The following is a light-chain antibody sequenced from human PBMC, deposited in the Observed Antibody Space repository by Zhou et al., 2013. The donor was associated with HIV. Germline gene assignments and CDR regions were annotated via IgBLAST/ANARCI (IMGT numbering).Light chain of an antibody. CDR2: QAS. V-gene: IGKV1-5*03. J-gene: IGKJ1*01. Sequence: DIQVTQSPSTLSASVGDRVTITCRVSQSISGWLAWYQQKPGKVPKLLIYQASTLETGVPARFSGSGSGTEFTLTISSLQPDDFATYYCQQYNTYSQWTFGQGTKVEVK. CDR1: QSISGW. CDR3: QQYNTYSQWT.